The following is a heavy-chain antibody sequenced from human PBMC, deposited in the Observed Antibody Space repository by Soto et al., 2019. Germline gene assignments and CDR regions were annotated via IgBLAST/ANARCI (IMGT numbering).Heavy chain of an antibody. V-gene: IGHV1-69*08. CDR2: IIPILDAA. Sequence: SVKVSCKASGGTFSTDTVSWVRQAPGQGFEWMGRIIPILDAANYAQNFQGRVTITADESTTTAYMELSSLRSEDTAVYYCARDMSDILTGSTNPNFDYWGQGTLVTVSS. CDR3: ARDMSDILTGSTNPNFDY. J-gene: IGHJ4*02. CDR1: GGTFSTDT. D-gene: IGHD3-9*01.